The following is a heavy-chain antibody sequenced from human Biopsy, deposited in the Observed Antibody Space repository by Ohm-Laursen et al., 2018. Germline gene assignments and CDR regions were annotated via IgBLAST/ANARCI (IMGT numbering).Heavy chain of an antibody. Sequence: ASVKVSCKASGYTFAGYYLHWVRQAPGHGLEWMRWINPNSGNANYAQSFQGRLTVTRDTSISTAYMELTSLTFDDTAIYYCARVPAYPSIDGYYGLDLWGQGTTVIVSS. CDR2: INPNSGNA. D-gene: IGHD3-9*01. J-gene: IGHJ6*02. CDR3: ARVPAYPSIDGYYGLDL. V-gene: IGHV1-2*02. CDR1: GYTFAGYY.